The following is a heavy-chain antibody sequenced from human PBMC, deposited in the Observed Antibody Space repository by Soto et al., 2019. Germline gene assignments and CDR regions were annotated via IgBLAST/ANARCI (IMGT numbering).Heavy chain of an antibody. CDR1: GFTFRSFT. CDR2: ISSNSAYI. J-gene: IGHJ5*02. V-gene: IGHV3-21*01. Sequence: GGSLRFSCAASGFTFRSFTMNWVRQAPGKGLEWVSTISSNSAYIYYTDALRGRFTISRDNAKKSLHLQMNSLRAEDTAVYYCTRDASRDSSARGWFDPWGPGTLVTVSS. CDR3: TRDASRDSSARGWFDP. D-gene: IGHD6-13*01.